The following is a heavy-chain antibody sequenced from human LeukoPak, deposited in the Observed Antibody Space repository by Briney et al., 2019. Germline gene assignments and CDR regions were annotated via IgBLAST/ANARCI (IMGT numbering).Heavy chain of an antibody. J-gene: IGHJ4*02. V-gene: IGHV3-30-3*01. CDR2: ISYDGSNK. Sequence: PGGSLRLSCAASGFTFSSYAMHWVRQAPGKGLEWVAVISYDGSNKYYADSVKGRFTISRDNSKNTLYLQMNSLRAEDTAVYYCARGFGIAAAGYFDYWGQGTLVTVSS. CDR3: ARGFGIAAAGYFDY. CDR1: GFTFSSYA. D-gene: IGHD6-13*01.